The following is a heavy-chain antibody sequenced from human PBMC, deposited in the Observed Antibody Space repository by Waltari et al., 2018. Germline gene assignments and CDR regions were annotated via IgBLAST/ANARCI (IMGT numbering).Heavy chain of an antibody. V-gene: IGHV3-30*02. Sequence: QVHLVESGGGVVPPGGSLRLSCAASGFIFSRCDMHWVRQAPDKGLEWLTLIRSDGSKKFYADSVKDRFTISRDNFKNTLFLQMNGLRAEDTAIYYCATVISFLSPSSWGRGILVTVSS. J-gene: IGHJ5*02. CDR2: IRSDGSKK. D-gene: IGHD3-3*02. CDR3: ATVISFLSPSS. CDR1: GFIFSRCD.